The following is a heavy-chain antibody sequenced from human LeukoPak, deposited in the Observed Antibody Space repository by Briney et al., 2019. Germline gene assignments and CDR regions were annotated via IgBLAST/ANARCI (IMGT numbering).Heavy chain of an antibody. CDR2: IYYSGST. V-gene: IGHV4-59*01. CDR1: GGSISSYY. Sequence: SETLSLTCTVSGGSISSYYWSWIRQPPGKGLEWIGYIYYSGSTNYNPSLKSRVTISVDTSKNQFSLKLSSVTAADTAVYYCARAGLRGLDDAFDIWGQGTMVTVSS. J-gene: IGHJ3*02. CDR3: ARAGLRGLDDAFDI.